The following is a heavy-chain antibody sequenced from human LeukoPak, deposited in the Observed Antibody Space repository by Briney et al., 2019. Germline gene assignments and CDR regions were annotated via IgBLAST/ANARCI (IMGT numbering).Heavy chain of an antibody. CDR1: GYNFNRYT. D-gene: IGHD5-18*01. CDR3: ARVSDTSMVTPGFDS. J-gene: IGHJ4*02. Sequence: ASVKVSCKTSGYNFNRYTITWVRQAPGQGLEWMGWVSTSNGDTSYADKFQGRVTMTTETVTKTAYMELRRLRSGDTAMFFCARVSDTSMVTPGFDSWGQGTLVTVSS. CDR2: VSTSNGDT. V-gene: IGHV1-18*01.